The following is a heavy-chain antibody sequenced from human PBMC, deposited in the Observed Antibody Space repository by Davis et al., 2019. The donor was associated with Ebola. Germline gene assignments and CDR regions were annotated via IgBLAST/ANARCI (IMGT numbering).Heavy chain of an antibody. CDR1: GGSISSYY. CDR3: ARWNYHVLWGGWFDP. CDR2: IYYGGTT. Sequence: MPSETLFLTCTLSGGSISSYYWSWIRQPPGKGLEWIGYIYYGGTTNYNPALKSRVTISVDTSQNQFSLNLNSVTAADTAVYYCARWNYHVLWGGWFDPWGQGTLVTVSS. D-gene: IGHD3-9*01. V-gene: IGHV4-59*01. J-gene: IGHJ5*02.